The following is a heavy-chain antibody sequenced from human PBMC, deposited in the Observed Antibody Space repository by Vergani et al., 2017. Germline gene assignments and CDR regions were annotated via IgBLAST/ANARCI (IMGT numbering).Heavy chain of an antibody. V-gene: IGHV4-39*01. CDR1: GGSITSSSYY. D-gene: IGHD3-9*01. CDR3: ARTESFILRYFHWAL. J-gene: IGHJ4*02. Sequence: QLHLQESGPGLVKPSETLSLTCTVSGGSITSSSYYWGWIRQPPGKGLEWIGNIYHSVGAYYKPSLKGRVTISVDTSQNQFSLEVTSVTAADTAIYFCARTESFILRYFHWALWGQGTLVTVSS. CDR2: IYHSVGA.